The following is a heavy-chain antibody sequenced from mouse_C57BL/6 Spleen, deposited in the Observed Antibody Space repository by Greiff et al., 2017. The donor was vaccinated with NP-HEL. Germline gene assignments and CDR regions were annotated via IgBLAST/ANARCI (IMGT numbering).Heavy chain of an antibody. CDR1: GYAFSSSW. V-gene: IGHV1-82*01. CDR3: ARSGYGSSEGLFDY. J-gene: IGHJ2*01. D-gene: IGHD1-1*01. CDR2: IYPGDGDT. Sequence: QVQLQQSGPELVKPGASVKISCKASGYAFSSSWMNWVKQRPGKGLEWIGRIYPGDGDTNYNGKFKGKATLTADKSSSTAYMQLSSLTSEDSAVYFCARSGYGSSEGLFDYWGQGTTLTVSS.